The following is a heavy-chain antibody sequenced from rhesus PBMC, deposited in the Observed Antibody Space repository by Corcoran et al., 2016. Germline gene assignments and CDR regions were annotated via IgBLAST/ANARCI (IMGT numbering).Heavy chain of an antibody. CDR3: STGGGPGGLD. D-gene: IGHD3-34*01. CDR2: IIPSNGNT. Sequence: QVQLVQSGAEVKKPGASVTLSCKASGYTFTSYYIHWVRQAPEHGLDWMGWIIPSNGNTGYEQKFQGRVTMTRETSTSTAYMELNSLRSEDTAVYYCSTGGGPGGLDWGQGVLVTGSS. CDR1: GYTFTSYY. J-gene: IGHJ4*01. V-gene: IGHV1S9*01.